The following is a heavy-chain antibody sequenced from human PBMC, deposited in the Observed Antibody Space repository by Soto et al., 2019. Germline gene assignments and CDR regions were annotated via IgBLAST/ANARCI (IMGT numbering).Heavy chain of an antibody. CDR3: ARHVAQNSYYYYYGMDV. D-gene: IGHD1-7*01. V-gene: IGHV4-39*01. CDR2: IYHSGST. J-gene: IGHJ6*02. Sequence: QLQLQESGPGLVKPSETVSLTCTVSGGSISSTSYNWGWIRQPPGKGLESIGIIYHSGSTYYNPALKSRVTIPVDTSKKQFSLKLSSATAADTAVYFCARHVAQNSYYYYYGMDVWGPGTTVTVSS. CDR1: GGSISSTSYN.